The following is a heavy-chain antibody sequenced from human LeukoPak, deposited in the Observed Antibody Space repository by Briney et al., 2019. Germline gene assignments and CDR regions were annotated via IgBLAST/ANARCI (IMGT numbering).Heavy chain of an antibody. J-gene: IGHJ4*02. CDR1: GGSISSGSYY. CDR3: ARIAAAVDY. V-gene: IGHV4-61*02. CDR2: IYTSGCT. Sequence: SSQTLSLTCTVSGGSISSGSYYWSWIRQPAGKGLEWIGRIYTSGCTNYNPSLKSRVTISVDTSKNQFSLKLSSVTAADTAVYYCARIAAAVDYWGQGTLVTVSS. D-gene: IGHD6-13*01.